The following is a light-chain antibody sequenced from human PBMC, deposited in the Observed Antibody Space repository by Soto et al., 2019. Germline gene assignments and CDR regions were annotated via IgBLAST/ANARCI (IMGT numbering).Light chain of an antibody. V-gene: IGKV3-11*01. CDR1: QSVSSY. CDR2: GAS. J-gene: IGKJ4*01. CDR3: QQRSNWLT. Sequence: EIVLTPSPATLSLSPVERAALSCRASQSVSSYLAWYQQKPGQAPRLLIHGASTRAPGIPARFSGSGSGTDFTLTISSLQSEDFAVYYCQQRSNWLTFGGGTKVDIK.